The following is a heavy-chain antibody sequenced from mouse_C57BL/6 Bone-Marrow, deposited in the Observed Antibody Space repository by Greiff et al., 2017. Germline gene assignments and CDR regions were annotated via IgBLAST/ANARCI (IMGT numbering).Heavy chain of an antibody. V-gene: IGHV1-52*01. J-gene: IGHJ3*01. Sequence: VQLQQPGAELVRPGSSVTLSCKASGYTFTSYWMHWVKQRPIQGLEWIGNIDPSDSETHYNQKFKDKATLTVDKSSSTAYMQLSSLTSEDSAVYYCARGWYSWFAYWGQGTLVTVSA. CDR2: IDPSDSET. CDR3: ARGWYSWFAY. D-gene: IGHD2-1*01. CDR1: GYTFTSYW.